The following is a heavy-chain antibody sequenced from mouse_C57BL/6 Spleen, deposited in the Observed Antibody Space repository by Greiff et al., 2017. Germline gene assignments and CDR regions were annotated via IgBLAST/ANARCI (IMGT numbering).Heavy chain of an antibody. CDR1: GFSFNTYA. CDR3: VRHYRNAMDY. Sequence: EVKLMESGGGLVQPKGSLKLSCAASGFSFNTYAMNWVRQAPGKGLEWVARIRSKSNNYATYYADSVKDRFTISRDDSESMLYLQMNNLKTEDTAMYYCVRHYRNAMDYWGQGTSVTVSS. V-gene: IGHV10-1*01. D-gene: IGHD2-14*01. J-gene: IGHJ4*01. CDR2: IRSKSNNYAT.